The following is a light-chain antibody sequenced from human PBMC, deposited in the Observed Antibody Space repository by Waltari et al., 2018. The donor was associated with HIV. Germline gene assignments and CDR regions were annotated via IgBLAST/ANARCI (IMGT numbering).Light chain of an antibody. V-gene: IGKV3-20*01. Sequence: EIVLTQSPGPLSLSPGERATLSCRASQSVSNNYLAWYQQKPGQAPRLLIYKTYNRATGIPDRFSGSGSGTDFTLTISRLEPEDFAIYYCQQYGSAPPITFGGGTKVEIK. CDR1: QSVSNNY. J-gene: IGKJ4*01. CDR2: KTY. CDR3: QQYGSAPPIT.